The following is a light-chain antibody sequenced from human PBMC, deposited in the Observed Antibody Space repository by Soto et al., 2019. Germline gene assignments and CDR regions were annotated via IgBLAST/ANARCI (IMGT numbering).Light chain of an antibody. CDR3: RQALQTPRT. Sequence: DIVMTQSPLSLPATPGEPASISCRSSQSLLHSNGYNFLDWYVQKPGQSPQLLIYMGSNRASGVPDRFSGSGSGTDFTLKISRVEAEDVGVYYCRQALQTPRTFGQGTKVEIK. J-gene: IGKJ1*01. CDR1: QSLLHSNGYNF. CDR2: MGS. V-gene: IGKV2-28*01.